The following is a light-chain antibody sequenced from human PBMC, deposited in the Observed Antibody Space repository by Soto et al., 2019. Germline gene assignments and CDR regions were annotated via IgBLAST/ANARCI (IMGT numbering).Light chain of an antibody. CDR2: GAS. CDR3: QQYNEWPWT. Sequence: EMVLTQSPATLSVSPGERATLSCRASQSVSSNLAWYQQKPGQAPRLLISGASTRATDIPARFSGSGSGTEFTLTISSLQSEDFAVYYCQQYNEWPWTFGQGTKVEIK. CDR1: QSVSSN. J-gene: IGKJ1*01. V-gene: IGKV3-15*01.